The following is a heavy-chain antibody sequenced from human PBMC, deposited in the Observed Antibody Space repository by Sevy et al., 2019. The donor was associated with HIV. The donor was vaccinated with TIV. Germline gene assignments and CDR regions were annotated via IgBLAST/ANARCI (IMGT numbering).Heavy chain of an antibody. J-gene: IGHJ6*02. CDR2: IYPGDSDT. Sequence: GESLKISCKGSGYRFTDYWIAWVRQRPGKGLEWMGIIYPGDSDTIYSPSFRGQVTISVDKSITTAYVKWSTLKASDTGIYYCARGARGTLPSYYYNGWDIWGQGTTVTVSS. CDR1: GYRFTDYW. V-gene: IGHV5-51*01. CDR3: ARGARGTLPSYYYNGWDI.